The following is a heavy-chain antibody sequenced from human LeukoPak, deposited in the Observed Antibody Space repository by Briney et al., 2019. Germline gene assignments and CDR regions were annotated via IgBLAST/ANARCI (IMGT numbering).Heavy chain of an antibody. CDR1: GGSFSGYY. J-gene: IGHJ5*02. CDR3: ASGAITMTSNWFDP. CDR2: INDCRST. D-gene: IGHD3-22*01. Sequence: SETLSLTCAVYGGSFSGYYWSWIRQPPGKGLEWIGEINDCRSTNYNTSLTSRVTISVDTSNNQYSLKLSSVTAADTAVYYCASGAITMTSNWFDPWGQGTLVTVSA. V-gene: IGHV4-34*01.